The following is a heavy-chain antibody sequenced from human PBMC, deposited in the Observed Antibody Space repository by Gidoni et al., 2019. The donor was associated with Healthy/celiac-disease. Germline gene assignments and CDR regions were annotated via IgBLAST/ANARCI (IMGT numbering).Heavy chain of an antibody. D-gene: IGHD3-22*01. CDR1: GYTFTSYD. CDR3: ARGTNYYDSSGPNWFDP. J-gene: IGHJ5*02. V-gene: IGHV1-8*01. Sequence: QVQLVQSVAEVKKPGASVKVSCKASGYTFTSYDINWVRQATGQGLEWMGWMNPNSGNTGYAQKCQGRVTMTRNTSISTAYMELSSLRSEDTAVYYCARGTNYYDSSGPNWFDPWGQGTLVTVSS. CDR2: MNPNSGNT.